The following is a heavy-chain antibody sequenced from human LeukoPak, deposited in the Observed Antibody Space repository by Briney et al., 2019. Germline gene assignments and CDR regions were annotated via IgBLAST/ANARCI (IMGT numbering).Heavy chain of an antibody. J-gene: IGHJ4*02. V-gene: IGHV1-24*01. CDR1: GYTLTELS. Sequence: ASVKVSCKVSGYTLTELSMHWVRQAPGKGLEWMGGFDPEDGETIYAQKFQGRVTMTEDTSTDTAYMELSSLRSEDTAVYYCARVDILNGYYFFDYWGQGTLVTVSS. CDR2: FDPEDGET. CDR3: ARVDILNGYYFFDY. D-gene: IGHD3-9*01.